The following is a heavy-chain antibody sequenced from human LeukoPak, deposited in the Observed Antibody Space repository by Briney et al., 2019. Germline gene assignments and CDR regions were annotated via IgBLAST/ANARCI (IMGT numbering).Heavy chain of an antibody. CDR1: GFTFSSYW. D-gene: IGHD3-22*01. CDR2: INSDGSST. CDR3: ARDHDSSGYDAFDL. J-gene: IGHJ3*01. V-gene: IGHV3-74*01. Sequence: RPGGSLRLSCAASGFTFSSYWMHWVRQAPGKGLVWVSRINSDGSSTSYADSVKGRFTISRDNAKNTLYLQMNNLRAEDTAVYYCARDHDSSGYDAFDLWGQGTMVTVSS.